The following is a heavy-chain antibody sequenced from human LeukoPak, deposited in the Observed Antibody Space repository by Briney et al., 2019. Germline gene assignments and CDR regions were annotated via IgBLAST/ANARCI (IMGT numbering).Heavy chain of an antibody. J-gene: IGHJ4*02. CDR2: ISGNGDIT. CDR1: GFTFSSYA. CDR3: AKDLRGTLSSRGPFEY. Sequence: PGGSLRLSCAASGFTFSSYAMSWVRQAPEKGLEWVSAISGNGDITYYADTVKGRFSGSRDNSKNTLYLQLNSLRAEDTAVCYCAKDLRGTLSSRGPFEYWGQGTLVTVSS. D-gene: IGHD1-1*01. V-gene: IGHV3-23*01.